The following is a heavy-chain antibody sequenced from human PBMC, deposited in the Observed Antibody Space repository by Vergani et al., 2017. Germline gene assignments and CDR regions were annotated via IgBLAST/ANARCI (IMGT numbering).Heavy chain of an antibody. D-gene: IGHD3-10*01. CDR1: GFTFSSYA. CDR3: ARDRYYLGSGSYPYFYYDGLDV. J-gene: IGHJ6*02. Sequence: QVQLVESGGGVVQPGRSLRLFCAASGFTFSSYAMHWVRQAPGKGLEWVAFTRYDGIVEYYGDSVGGRFTISRDNAKSSLYLQMNSLRAEDTGVYYCARDRYYLGSGSYPYFYYDGLDVWGQGTAVTVSS. CDR2: TRYDGIVE. V-gene: IGHV3-33*08.